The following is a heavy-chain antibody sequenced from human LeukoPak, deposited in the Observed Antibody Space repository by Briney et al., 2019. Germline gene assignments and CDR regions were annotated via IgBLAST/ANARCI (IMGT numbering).Heavy chain of an antibody. CDR3: ARGRSGSYGFFDY. CDR2: IDSDGSRI. D-gene: IGHD3-10*01. Sequence: GGSLTRSAEGSGFTCSTSCRHWVRQAPGKGRVGVSPIDSDGSRITYADSGKGRFTISRDNAKNTVYLQMNSLSAEDKAVSYCARGRSGSYGFFDYWGLGNLVTVSS. CDR1: GFTCSTSC. V-gene: IGHV3-74*03. J-gene: IGHJ4*02.